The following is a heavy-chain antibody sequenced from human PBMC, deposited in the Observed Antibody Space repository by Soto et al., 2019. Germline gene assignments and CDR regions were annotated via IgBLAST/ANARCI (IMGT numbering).Heavy chain of an antibody. Sequence: EVQLVESGGGLIQPGGSLRLSCAASGFSVSTHYMSWVRQAPGKRLEWVSAISGSGGSTYYADSVKGRFTISRDNSKNTLYLQMNSLRAEDTAVYYCAKVGGGIVDYFDYWGQGPLVTVSS. CDR2: ISGSGGST. V-gene: IGHV3-23*04. CDR1: GFSVSTHY. D-gene: IGHD1-26*01. J-gene: IGHJ4*02. CDR3: AKVGGGIVDYFDY.